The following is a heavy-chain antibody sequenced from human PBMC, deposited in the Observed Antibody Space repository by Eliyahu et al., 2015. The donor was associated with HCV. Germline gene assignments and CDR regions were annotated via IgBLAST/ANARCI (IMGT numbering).Heavy chain of an antibody. V-gene: IGHV3-73*01. J-gene: IGHJ4*02. Sequence: GRFHISRDDSENTAYLQMNSLKIEDTAVYYCAIAVGDLYYFDYWGQGTLVTVSS. D-gene: IGHD6-19*01. CDR3: AIAVGDLYYFDY.